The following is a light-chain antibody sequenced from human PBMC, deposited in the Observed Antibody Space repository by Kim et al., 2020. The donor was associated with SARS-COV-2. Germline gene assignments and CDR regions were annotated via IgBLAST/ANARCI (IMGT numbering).Light chain of an antibody. CDR3: QQYGSSPMYT. Sequence: PGEQPTLSCRASQSVSSSYLAWYQQKPGQAPRLLIYCASSRATGIPDRFSGSGSGTDFTLTISRLEPEDFAVYYCQQYGSSPMYTFGQGTNLEI. V-gene: IGKV3-20*01. CDR1: QSVSSSY. CDR2: CAS. J-gene: IGKJ2*01.